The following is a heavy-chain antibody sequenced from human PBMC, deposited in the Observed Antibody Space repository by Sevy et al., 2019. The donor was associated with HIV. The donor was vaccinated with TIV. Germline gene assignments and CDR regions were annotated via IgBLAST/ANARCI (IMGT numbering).Heavy chain of an antibody. J-gene: IGHJ4*02. CDR3: ARGSGRGYYYDSSGYYYRYFDY. CDR2: IYYSGST. V-gene: IGHV4-59*13. CDR1: GGSISSYY. D-gene: IGHD3-22*01. Sequence: SETLSLTCTVSGGSISSYYWSWIRQPPGKGLEWIGYIYYSGSTNYNPSLKSRVTISVDTSKNQFSLKLSSVTAADTAVYYCARGSGRGYYYDSSGYYYRYFDYWGQGTLVTVSS.